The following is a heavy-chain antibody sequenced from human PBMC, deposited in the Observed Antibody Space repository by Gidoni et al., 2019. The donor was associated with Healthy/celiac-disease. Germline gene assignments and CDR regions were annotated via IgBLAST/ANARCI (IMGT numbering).Heavy chain of an antibody. V-gene: IGHV4-59*08. Sequence: QVQLQESGPGLVKPSETLSLTCTVSGGPISSYYWSWIRQPPGKGLEWIGYIYYSGSTNYNPSLKSRVTISVDTSKNQFSLKLSSVTAADTAVYYCATYGDYVEGVATGYFDLWGRGTLVTVSS. CDR3: ATYGDYVEGVATGYFDL. CDR2: IYYSGST. J-gene: IGHJ2*01. D-gene: IGHD4-17*01. CDR1: GGPISSYY.